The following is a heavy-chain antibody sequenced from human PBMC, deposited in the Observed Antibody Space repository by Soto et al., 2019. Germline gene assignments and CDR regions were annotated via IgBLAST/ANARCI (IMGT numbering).Heavy chain of an antibody. CDR3: ARARINSGSYRRGMDV. D-gene: IGHD1-26*01. CDR2: INPNSGGT. J-gene: IGHJ6*02. V-gene: IGHV1-2*04. CDR1: GYTFTGYY. Sequence: QVQLVQSGAEVKKPGASVKVSCKASGYTFTGYYMHWVRQAPGQGLEWMGWINPNSGGTNYAQKFQGWVTMTRDTSISTAYMELSRLRSEDTAVYYCARARINSGSYRRGMDVWGQGTTVTVSS.